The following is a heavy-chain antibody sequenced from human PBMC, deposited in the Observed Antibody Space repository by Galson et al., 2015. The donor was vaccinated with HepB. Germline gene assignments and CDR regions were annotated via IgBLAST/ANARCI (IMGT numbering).Heavy chain of an antibody. J-gene: IGHJ4*02. Sequence: SLRLSCAASGFTFSSYEMNWVRQAPGKGLEWVSYISSSGSTIYYADSVKGRFTISRDNAKNSLYLQMNSLKAEDTAVYYCARADIVLMVYAMSDYWGQGTLVTVSS. CDR2: ISSSGSTI. D-gene: IGHD2-8*01. V-gene: IGHV3-48*03. CDR1: GFTFSSYE. CDR3: ARADIVLMVYAMSDY.